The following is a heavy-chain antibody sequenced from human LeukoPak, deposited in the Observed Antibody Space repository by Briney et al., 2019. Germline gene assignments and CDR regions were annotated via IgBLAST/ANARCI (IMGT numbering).Heavy chain of an antibody. V-gene: IGHV4-31*11. J-gene: IGHJ5*02. D-gene: IGHD4-11*01. CDR1: GGSFSGYY. CDR3: ASYEEDYSCFDL. Sequence: SETLSLTCAVYGGSFSGYYWSWIRQHPGKGLEWIGYIYYSGSTYYNPSLKSRVTISVDTSKNQFSLKLSSVTAADTAVYYCASYEEDYSCFDLWPRGTLVSVSS. CDR2: IYYSGST.